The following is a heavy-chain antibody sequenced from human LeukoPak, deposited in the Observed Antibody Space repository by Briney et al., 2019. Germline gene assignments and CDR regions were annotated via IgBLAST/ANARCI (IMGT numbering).Heavy chain of an antibody. V-gene: IGHV3-23*01. Sequence: GGSLRLSCVASGFIISSYGMAWVRQAPGKGLEWVSTMSAGGENTHYADSVRGRFTISRDNSKDTLYLQMNSLRAEDTAVYYCTKDAGPTFDWFAPWGQGTRVTVSS. J-gene: IGHJ5*02. CDR1: GFIISSYG. CDR3: TKDAGPTFDWFAP. CDR2: MSAGGENT.